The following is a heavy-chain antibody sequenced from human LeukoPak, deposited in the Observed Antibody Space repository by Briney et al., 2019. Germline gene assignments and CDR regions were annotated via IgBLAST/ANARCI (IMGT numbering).Heavy chain of an antibody. CDR1: GGSFSGYY. CDR3: ARGVLGYSSGWPYYYYYGMDV. CDR2: INHSGST. Sequence: SETLSLTCAVYGGSFSGYYWSWIRQPPGKGLEWIGEINHSGSTNYNPSLKSRVTISVDTSKNQLSLKLSSVTAADTAVYYCARGVLGYSSGWPYYYYYGMDVWGKGTTVTVSS. D-gene: IGHD6-19*01. J-gene: IGHJ6*04. V-gene: IGHV4-34*01.